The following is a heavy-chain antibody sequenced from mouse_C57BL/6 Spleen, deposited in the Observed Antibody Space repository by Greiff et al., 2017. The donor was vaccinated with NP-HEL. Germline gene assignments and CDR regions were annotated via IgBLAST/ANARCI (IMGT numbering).Heavy chain of an antibody. J-gene: IGHJ1*03. CDR1: GYAFSSYW. CDR2: IYPGDGDT. CDR3: ARRGGSHWYFDV. Sequence: QVQLQQSGAELVKPGASVKISCKASGYAFSSYWMNWVKQRPGKGLEWIGQIYPGDGDTNYNGKFKGKATLTADKSSSTAYMQLSSLTSEDSAVYFCARRGGSHWYFDVWGTGTTVTVSS. V-gene: IGHV1-80*01.